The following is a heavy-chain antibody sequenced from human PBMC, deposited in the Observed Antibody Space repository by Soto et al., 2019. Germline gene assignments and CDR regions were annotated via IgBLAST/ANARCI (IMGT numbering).Heavy chain of an antibody. J-gene: IGHJ4*02. CDR1: GGSISSGGYY. CDR3: ARLGGSYAVPHFDY. V-gene: IGHV4-61*08. CDR2: IYYSGTTT. D-gene: IGHD1-26*01. Sequence: PSETLSLTCTVSGGSISSGGYYWSWIRQHPGKGLEWMGYIYYSGTTTNYNPSLKSRVTLSVDTSKNQFSLKLSSVTAADTAVYYCARLGGSYAVPHFDYWGQGTLVTVSS.